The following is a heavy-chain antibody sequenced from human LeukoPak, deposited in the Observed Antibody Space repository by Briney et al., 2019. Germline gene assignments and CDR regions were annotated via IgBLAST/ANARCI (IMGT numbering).Heavy chain of an antibody. D-gene: IGHD5-24*01. CDR2: INPSGGRT. V-gene: IGHV1-46*01. CDR3: ATDPGEMATIEEY. CDR1: RYTFTGYY. Sequence: ASVKVSCKTSRYTFTGYYMHWVRQAPGQGLEWVGIINPSGGRTSYAQKFQGRLTMTRDMSTSTVFMELSSLRSDDTAVYYCATDPGEMATIEEYWGQGTLVIVSS. J-gene: IGHJ4*02.